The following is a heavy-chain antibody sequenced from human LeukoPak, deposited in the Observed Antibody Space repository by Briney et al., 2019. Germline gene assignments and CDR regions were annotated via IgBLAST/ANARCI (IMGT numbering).Heavy chain of an antibody. CDR3: ARGLAYYYDSSAYFLDY. V-gene: IGHV3-21*01. J-gene: IGHJ4*02. D-gene: IGHD3-22*01. CDR1: GFTFSSFG. CDR2: ISSSSSYI. Sequence: PGGSLRLSCAASGFTFSSFGMNWVRQAPGKGLEWVSSISSSSSYIYYADSVKGRFTISRDNAKNSLYLQMNSLRPEDTAVYYCARGLAYYYDSSAYFLDYWGQGTLVTVSS.